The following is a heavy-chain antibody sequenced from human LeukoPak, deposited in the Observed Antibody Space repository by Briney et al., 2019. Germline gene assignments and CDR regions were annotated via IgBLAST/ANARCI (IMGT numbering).Heavy chain of an antibody. CDR1: GGSISSGSYY. V-gene: IGHV4-61*02. CDR3: ARSRLYGGNRLDY. CDR2: IYTSGST. D-gene: IGHD4-23*01. J-gene: IGHJ4*02. Sequence: PSQTLSLTCTVSGGSISSGSYYWSWIRQPAGKGLEWIGRIYTSGSTNYNPSLKSRVTISVDTSKNQFSLKLSSVTAADTAVYYCARSRLYGGNRLDYWGQGTLVTVSS.